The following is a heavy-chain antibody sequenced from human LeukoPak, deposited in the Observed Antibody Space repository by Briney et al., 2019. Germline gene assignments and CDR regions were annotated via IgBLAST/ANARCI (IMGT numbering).Heavy chain of an antibody. CDR2: FDPEDET. CDR1: GYTLTELS. CDR3: ATDLEYVKFGELLWT. V-gene: IGHV1-24*01. Sequence: ASVKVSCKVSGYTLTELSMHWVRQAPGKGLEWMGGFDPEDETIYAQKFQGRVTMTEDTSTDTAYMELSSLRSEDTAVYYCATDLEYVKFGELLWTWGQGTLVTVSS. D-gene: IGHD3-10*01. J-gene: IGHJ4*02.